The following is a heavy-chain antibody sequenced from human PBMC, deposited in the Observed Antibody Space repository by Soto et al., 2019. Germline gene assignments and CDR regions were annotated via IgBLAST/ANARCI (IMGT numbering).Heavy chain of an antibody. Sequence: EVQLVESGGGLVQPGESLRLSCVASEFTFSSYSFNWVRQAPGKGLEWVSYISRSGIPKYADSVKGRFTISRDNAKNSLYLQMNSLRAEDTAVFYCARVATSGYYKSDYWGQGTLVTVSS. CDR3: ARVATSGYYKSDY. V-gene: IGHV3-48*01. CDR2: ISRSGIP. D-gene: IGHD3-22*01. CDR1: EFTFSSYS. J-gene: IGHJ4*02.